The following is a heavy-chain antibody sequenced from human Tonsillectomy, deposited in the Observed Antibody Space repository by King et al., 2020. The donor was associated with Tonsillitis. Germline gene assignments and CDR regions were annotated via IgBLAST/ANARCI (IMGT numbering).Heavy chain of an antibody. CDR1: GGSISSAGYF. J-gene: IGHJ4*02. D-gene: IGHD2-21*02. CDR2: IYHSGST. CDR3: ARIYPPSDYSFEY. V-gene: IGHV4-30-2*01. Sequence: QLQESGSGLVKPSQTLSLTCAVSGGSISSAGYFWSWIRQPPGKGLEWIGYIYHSGSTYYNPSLKSRVTISVDGSKNQFSLKLSSVTAADTAVYYCARIYPPSDYSFEYWGQGTLVAVSS.